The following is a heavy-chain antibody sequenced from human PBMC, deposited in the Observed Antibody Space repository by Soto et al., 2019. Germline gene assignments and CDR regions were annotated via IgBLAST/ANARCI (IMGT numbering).Heavy chain of an antibody. CDR1: GFSISGYW. CDR3: ARGIKNIYAVDV. D-gene: IGHD3-10*01. V-gene: IGHV3-74*01. Sequence: EVQLVESGGGLIQPGGSLRLSCVASGFSISGYWMHWVRQAPGKGLVWVSRINSDGSTTNYADSVKGQFTLSRDSAESTVYLQMNSLRAEDTAVYYCARGIKNIYAVDVWGQGTTVTVSS. J-gene: IGHJ6*02. CDR2: INSDGSTT.